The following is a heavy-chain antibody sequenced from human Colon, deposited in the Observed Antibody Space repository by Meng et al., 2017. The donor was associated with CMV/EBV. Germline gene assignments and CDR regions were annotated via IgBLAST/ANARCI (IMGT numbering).Heavy chain of an antibody. Sequence: FNWVLKASGKGLAGVASISGSGHDTYYSDSEKGRFTISRDNSKDTLYLQINSLRAEDTAIYYCAKAISDYNFWSGTYSTNVYFDYWGQGTLVTVSS. CDR3: AKAISDYNFWSGTYSTNVYFDY. V-gene: IGHV3-23*01. D-gene: IGHD3-3*01. J-gene: IGHJ4*02. CDR2: ISGSGHDT.